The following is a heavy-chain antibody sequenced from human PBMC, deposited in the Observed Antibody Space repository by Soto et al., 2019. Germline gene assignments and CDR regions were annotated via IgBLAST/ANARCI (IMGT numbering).Heavy chain of an antibody. CDR1: GYDFSTHW. V-gene: IGHV5-51*01. CDR3: ARSGVINYGMDV. CDR2: IYPRDSDA. Sequence: ASLKISRKGSGYDFSTHWYGWVRQMPGKGLEWTGIIYPRDSDARYSPSFQGQVTISADKSINTAYLQWSSLKASHTAMYYCARSGVINYGMDVWGQGTTPTVSS. D-gene: IGHD2-21*01. J-gene: IGHJ6*02.